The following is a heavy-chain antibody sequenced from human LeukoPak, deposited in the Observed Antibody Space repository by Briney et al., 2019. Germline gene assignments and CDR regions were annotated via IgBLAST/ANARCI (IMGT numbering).Heavy chain of an antibody. J-gene: IGHJ4*02. CDR3: ARDGGSGWYNY. Sequence: PSETLSLTCTVSGGSISSGDYYWNWIRQPAGKGLEWIGRIQASGSTNYNPSLKSRITVSVDTSKNQFSLKLTSVTAADTAVYYCARDGGSGWYNYWGQGTLVTVSS. V-gene: IGHV4-61*02. CDR2: IQASGST. D-gene: IGHD6-19*01. CDR1: GGSISSGDYY.